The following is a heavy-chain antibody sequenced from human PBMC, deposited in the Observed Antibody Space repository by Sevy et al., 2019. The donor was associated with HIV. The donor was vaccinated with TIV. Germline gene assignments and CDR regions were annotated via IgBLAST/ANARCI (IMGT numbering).Heavy chain of an antibody. J-gene: IGHJ4*02. Sequence: GRSLRLCCAASGFTFSKYSMSWVRQPPGKGLEWVSTLSFGCGEIKYADSVKGRFTMSIDSSKSSVYLQMNNLRPEDTAVYYCARGGGTKPHDYWGQGTLVTVSS. CDR3: ARGGGTKPHDY. V-gene: IGHV3-23*01. CDR1: GFTFSKYS. CDR2: LSFGCGEI. D-gene: IGHD3-16*01.